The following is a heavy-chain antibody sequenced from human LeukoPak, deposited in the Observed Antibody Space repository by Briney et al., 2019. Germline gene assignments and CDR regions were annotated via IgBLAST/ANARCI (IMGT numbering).Heavy chain of an antibody. D-gene: IGHD1-26*01. CDR3: ARERGPHRWELHI. Sequence: PGGSLRLSCAASGFTFSSYSMNWVRQAPGKGLEWVSSISSSSSYIYYADSVKGRFTISRDNAENSLYLQMNSLRAEDTAVYYCARERGPHRWELHIWGQGTMVTVSS. CDR2: ISSSSSYI. J-gene: IGHJ3*02. V-gene: IGHV3-21*01. CDR1: GFTFSSYS.